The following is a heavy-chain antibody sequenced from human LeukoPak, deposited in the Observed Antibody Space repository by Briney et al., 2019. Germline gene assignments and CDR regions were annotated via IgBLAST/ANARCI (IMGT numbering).Heavy chain of an antibody. D-gene: IGHD3-9*01. V-gene: IGHV3-74*01. CDR2: INSDGSST. Sequence: PGGSLRLSCAASGFTFSSYWIHWVRQAPGKGLVWVSRINSDGSSTNYADSVKGRFTISRDNAKNTLYLQMNSLRAKDTAVYYCALLTGYYNGDFDYWGQGALVTVSS. CDR3: ALLTGYYNGDFDY. J-gene: IGHJ4*02. CDR1: GFTFSSYW.